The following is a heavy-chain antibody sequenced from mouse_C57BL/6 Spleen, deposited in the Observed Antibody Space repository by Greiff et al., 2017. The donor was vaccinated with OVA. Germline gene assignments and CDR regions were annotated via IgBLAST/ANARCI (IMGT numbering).Heavy chain of an antibody. V-gene: IGHV1-52*01. Sequence: QVQLKQPGAELVRPGSSVKLSCKASGYTFTSYWMHWVKQRPIQGLEWIGNIDPSDSETHYNQKFKDKATLTVDKSSSTAYMQLSSLTSEDSAVYYCARSNYGSPAMDYWGQGTSVTVSS. D-gene: IGHD1-1*01. CDR2: IDPSDSET. CDR1: GYTFTSYW. CDR3: ARSNYGSPAMDY. J-gene: IGHJ4*01.